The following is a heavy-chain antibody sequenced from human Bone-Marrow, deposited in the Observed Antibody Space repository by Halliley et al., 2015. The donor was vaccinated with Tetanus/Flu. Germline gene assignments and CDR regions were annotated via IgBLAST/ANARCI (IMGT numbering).Heavy chain of an antibody. V-gene: IGHV3-11*03. CDR2: SSTIKSI. D-gene: IGHD3-16*02. J-gene: IGHJ4*02. Sequence: SSTIKSINYADPVRSRFPISRDTAQNSLFLQMNSLRVEDSAVYYCARGPFWGNNRPPIGFDYWGRGTLVSVTS. CDR3: ARGPFWGNNRPPIGFDY.